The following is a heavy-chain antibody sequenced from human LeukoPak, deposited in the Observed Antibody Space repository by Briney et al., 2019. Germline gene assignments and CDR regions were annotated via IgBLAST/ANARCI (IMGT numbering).Heavy chain of an antibody. Sequence: SETLSLTCTVSGDSISSYYWSWIPQPPGKGLERIGYIYYSGSTNYNLSLKSRVTISVDTSKNQFSLKLSSVTAADTAVYYCARVEYSSSSDLNWFDPWGQGTLVTVSS. D-gene: IGHD6-6*01. CDR2: IYYSGST. CDR3: ARVEYSSSSDLNWFDP. J-gene: IGHJ5*02. CDR1: GDSISSYY. V-gene: IGHV4-59*01.